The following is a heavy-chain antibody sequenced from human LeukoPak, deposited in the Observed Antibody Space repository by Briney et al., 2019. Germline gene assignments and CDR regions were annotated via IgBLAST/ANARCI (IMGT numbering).Heavy chain of an antibody. V-gene: IGHV1-2*02. D-gene: IGHD3-22*01. Sequence: GASVKVSCKASGSTFTDYYMHWVRQPPGQGLEWMRWITPNIGATKYSQKFRGRGSMTRDTPIKTAYMELSRLRYDDTAIYYCAIVSRFYYDSSGDFDYWGQGTLVTVSS. CDR1: GSTFTDYY. J-gene: IGHJ4*02. CDR3: AIVSRFYYDSSGDFDY. CDR2: ITPNIGAT.